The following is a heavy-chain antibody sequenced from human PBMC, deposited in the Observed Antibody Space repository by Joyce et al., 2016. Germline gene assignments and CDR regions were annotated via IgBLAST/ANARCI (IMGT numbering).Heavy chain of an antibody. CDR3: AKDRGGFGVVISSYLDY. D-gene: IGHD3-3*01. V-gene: IGHV3-43*01. J-gene: IGHJ4*02. Sequence: EVQLVESGGVVVQTGGSLRLSCAASGFTFDDYTMHWVRQAPGKGLGWVSLISWDGGSTYYADSVKGRFTISRDNSKNSLYLQMNSLRTEDTALYYCAKDRGGFGVVISSYLDYWGQGTLVTVSS. CDR2: ISWDGGST. CDR1: GFTFDDYT.